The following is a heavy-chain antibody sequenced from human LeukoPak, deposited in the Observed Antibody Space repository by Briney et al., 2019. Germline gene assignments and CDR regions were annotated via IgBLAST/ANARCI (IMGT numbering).Heavy chain of an antibody. Sequence: GGSLRLSCAASGFTFSNAWMSWDRQAPGKGLDWVGRIKSKTDGGTTDYAAPVKGRFTISRDDSKNTLYLQMNSLKTEDTAVYYCTTGVQILTGYEGAFDIWGQGTMVTVSS. J-gene: IGHJ3*02. CDR2: IKSKTDGGTT. CDR1: GFTFSNAW. CDR3: TTGVQILTGYEGAFDI. V-gene: IGHV3-15*01. D-gene: IGHD3-9*01.